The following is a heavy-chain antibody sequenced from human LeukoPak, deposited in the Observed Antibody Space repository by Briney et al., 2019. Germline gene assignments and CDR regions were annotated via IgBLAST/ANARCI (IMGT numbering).Heavy chain of an antibody. CDR2: INPTNGNT. V-gene: IGHV1-18*01. Sequence: ASVKVSCMCSGYTFTYGVGWVRQAPGQGLEWMGWINPTNGNTNYAQKLQGRVTMTTDTSTSTAYMELRSLRSDDTAVYYCARDGYFDYWGQGTLVTVSS. CDR3: ARDGYFDY. J-gene: IGHJ4*02. CDR1: GYTFTYG.